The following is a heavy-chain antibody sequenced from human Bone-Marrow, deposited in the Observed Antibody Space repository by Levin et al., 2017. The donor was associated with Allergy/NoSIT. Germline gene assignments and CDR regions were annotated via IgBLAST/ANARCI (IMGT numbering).Heavy chain of an antibody. CDR1: GFTFSDYY. CDR2: ISSSSSYT. V-gene: IGHV3-11*06. CDR3: ARPHLHDYGDYFPPSYMDV. Sequence: GESLKISCAASGFTFSDYYMSWIRQAPGKGLEWVSYISSSSSYTNYADSVKGRFTISRDNAKNSLYLQMNSLRAEDTAVYYCARPHLHDYGDYFPPSYMDVWGKGTTVTVSS. D-gene: IGHD4-17*01. J-gene: IGHJ6*03.